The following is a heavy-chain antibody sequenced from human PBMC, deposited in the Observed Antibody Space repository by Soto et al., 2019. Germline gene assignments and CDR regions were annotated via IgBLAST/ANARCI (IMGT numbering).Heavy chain of an antibody. D-gene: IGHD6-13*01. CDR2: ISYGGGTT. Sequence: GGSLRLSCAASGFTFNSFAMGRVRQAPGKGLEWVSAISYGGGTTYYADSVKGRFTISRDNSKNTLYLQMNSLRAEDTAVYYCAKDQGSSWYEIDYWGQGTLVTVSS. CDR1: GFTFNSFA. CDR3: AKDQGSSWYEIDY. V-gene: IGHV3-23*01. J-gene: IGHJ4*02.